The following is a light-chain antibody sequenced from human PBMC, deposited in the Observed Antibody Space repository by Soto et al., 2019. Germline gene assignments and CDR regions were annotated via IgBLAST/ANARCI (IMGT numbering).Light chain of an antibody. CDR3: SSYTSSSTLFYV. CDR1: SSDVGGYNY. J-gene: IGLJ1*01. V-gene: IGLV2-14*01. Sequence: QSVLTQPASVSGSPGQSITSSCTGTSSDVGGYNYVSWYQQHPGKAPKLTIYDVSNRPSGVSNRFSGSKSGNTASLTISGLQAEDEADYYCSSYTSSSTLFYVFGTGTKVTVL. CDR2: DVS.